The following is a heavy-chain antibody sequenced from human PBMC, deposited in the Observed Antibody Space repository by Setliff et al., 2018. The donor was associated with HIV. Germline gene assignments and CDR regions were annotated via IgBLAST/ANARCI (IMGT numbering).Heavy chain of an antibody. V-gene: IGHV5-51*01. CDR2: IYPDDSHT. Sequence: PGESLKISCQGSANSFATYWIGWVRQMPGKGLEWMGVIYPDDSHTRYSPSFQGQVTISADKSVNTAYLQWSSLKASDTALYYCARPQYHQSSDAFDIWGQGTMVTVSS. CDR3: ARPQYHQSSDAFDI. J-gene: IGHJ3*02. CDR1: ANSFATYW.